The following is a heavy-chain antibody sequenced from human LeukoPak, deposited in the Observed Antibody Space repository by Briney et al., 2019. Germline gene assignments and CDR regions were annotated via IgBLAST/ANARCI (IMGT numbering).Heavy chain of an antibody. CDR2: ISAYSGET. CDR3: ARGYGDFDF. Sequence: ASVKVSCKASGYTFTSHGFTWVRQAPGQGLEWMGWISAYSGETNTAQKFQGRVTMTTDTSTTTAYMELRSLRSDDTAVYYCARGYGDFDFWGQGTLVTVSS. V-gene: IGHV1-18*01. J-gene: IGHJ4*02. CDR1: GYTFTSHG. D-gene: IGHD1-14*01.